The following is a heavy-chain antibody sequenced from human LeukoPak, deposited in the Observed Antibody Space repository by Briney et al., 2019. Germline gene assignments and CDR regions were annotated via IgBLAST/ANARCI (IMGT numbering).Heavy chain of an antibody. CDR3: ATDISTVTTFFDY. V-gene: IGHV1-24*01. CDR1: GYTLTELS. Sequence: GASVKVSCKVSGYTLTELSMRWVRQAPGKGLEWMGGFDPEDGETIYAQKFQGRVTMTEDTSTDTAYMELSSLRSEDTAVYYCATDISTVTTFFDYWGQGTLVTVSS. CDR2: FDPEDGET. D-gene: IGHD4-17*01. J-gene: IGHJ4*02.